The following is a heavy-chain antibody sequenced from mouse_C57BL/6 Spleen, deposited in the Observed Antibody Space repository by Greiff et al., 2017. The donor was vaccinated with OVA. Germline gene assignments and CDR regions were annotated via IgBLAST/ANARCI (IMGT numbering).Heavy chain of an antibody. D-gene: IGHD4-1*01. J-gene: IGHJ2*01. CDR2: IDPSDSYT. Sequence: QVQLQQPGAELVMPGASVKLSCKASGYTFTSYWMHWVKQRPGQGLEWIGEIDPSDSYTNYNQKFKGKSTLTVDKSSSTAYMQLSSLTSEDSAVYYCARRLGPYFDYWGQGTTLTVSS. CDR3: ARRLGPYFDY. CDR1: GYTFTSYW. V-gene: IGHV1-69*01.